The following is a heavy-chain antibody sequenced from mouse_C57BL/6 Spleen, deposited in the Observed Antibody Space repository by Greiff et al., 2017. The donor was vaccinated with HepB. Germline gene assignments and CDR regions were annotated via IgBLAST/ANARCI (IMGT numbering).Heavy chain of an antibody. CDR2: IYPGDGDT. V-gene: IGHV1-80*01. D-gene: IGHD2-1*01. CDR1: GYAFSSYW. CDR3: ARRDGNYYAMDY. J-gene: IGHJ4*01. Sequence: VQVVESGAELVKPGASVKISCKASGYAFSSYWMNWVKQRPGKGLEWIGQIYPGDGDTNYNGKFKGKATLTADKSSSTAYMQLSSLTSEDSAVYFCARRDGNYYAMDYWGQGTSVTVSS.